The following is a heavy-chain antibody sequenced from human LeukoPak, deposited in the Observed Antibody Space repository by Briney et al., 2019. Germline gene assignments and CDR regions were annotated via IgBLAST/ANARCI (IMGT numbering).Heavy chain of an antibody. CDR3: ARDLVKYHDSSGYFDY. CDR2: ISYDGSDT. D-gene: IGHD3-22*01. J-gene: IGHJ4*02. Sequence: TGGSLRLSCAASGFTFNSYAMHFVRQAPGKGLEWVAVISYDGSDTYYADSMKGRFTISRDNSKNKLSLQMNSLRADDTAVYYCARDLVKYHDSSGYFDYWGQGTLVTVSS. CDR1: GFTFNSYA. V-gene: IGHV3-30*04.